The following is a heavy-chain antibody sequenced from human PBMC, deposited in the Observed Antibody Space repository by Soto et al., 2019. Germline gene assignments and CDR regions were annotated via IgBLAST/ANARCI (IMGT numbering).Heavy chain of an antibody. CDR2: IIHIFGTA. J-gene: IGHJ6*02. CDR1: GGTFSSYA. V-gene: IGHV1-69*01. CDR3: ARRGYSGYDLVWGMDV. D-gene: IGHD5-12*01. Sequence: QVQLVQTGAEVKKPGSSVKVSCKASGGTFSSYAISWVRQAPGQGLEWMGGIIHIFGTANYAQKFQGRVTITADESKSTAYMELSSLRSEDTAVYYCARRGYSGYDLVWGMDVWGQGATVTVSS.